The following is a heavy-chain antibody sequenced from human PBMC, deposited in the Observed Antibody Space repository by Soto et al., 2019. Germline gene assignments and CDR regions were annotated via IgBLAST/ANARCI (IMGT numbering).Heavy chain of an antibody. D-gene: IGHD5-12*01. CDR1: GFSLSTSGMC. V-gene: IGHV2-70*01. J-gene: IGHJ6*02. Sequence: SGPTLVNPTQTLTLTCTFSGFSLSTSGMCVSWIRQPPGRALEWLALIDWDDDKYYSTSLKTRLTISKDTSKNQVVLTMTNMDPVDKATYYCARARGGYSGYDYKGFRYYYYYSYVMDVWGQGTTVTVSS. CDR3: ARARGGYSGYDYKGFRYYYYYSYVMDV. CDR2: IDWDDDK.